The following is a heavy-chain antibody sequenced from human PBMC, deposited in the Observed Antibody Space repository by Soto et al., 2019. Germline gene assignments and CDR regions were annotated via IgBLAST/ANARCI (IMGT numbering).Heavy chain of an antibody. V-gene: IGHV4-34*01. D-gene: IGHD4-17*01. J-gene: IGHJ4*02. CDR3: ARSTGYGDSYFDY. CDR1: GGSFSGYY. Sequence: PSETLSLTCAVYGGSFSGYYWTWIRQPPGTGLEWIGEINHSGSTNYNPSLKSRVTISGDTSKNQFSLRLRSVTAADTAVYFCARSTGYGDSYFDYWGQGALVTVSS. CDR2: INHSGST.